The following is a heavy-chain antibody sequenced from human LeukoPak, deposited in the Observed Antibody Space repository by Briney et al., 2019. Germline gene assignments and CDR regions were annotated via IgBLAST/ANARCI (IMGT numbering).Heavy chain of an antibody. J-gene: IGHJ4*02. CDR1: GFTFSDYY. V-gene: IGHV3-11*01. D-gene: IGHD6-13*01. Sequence: EGTLILSCAASGFTFSDYYMSWIRQAPGKGLEWVSYISSSGSTIYYADSVKGRFTISRDNAKNSLYLQMNSLRAGDTAVYYCARAAGSSWYAEGDYWGQGTLVTVSS. CDR2: ISSSGSTI. CDR3: ARAAGSSWYAEGDY.